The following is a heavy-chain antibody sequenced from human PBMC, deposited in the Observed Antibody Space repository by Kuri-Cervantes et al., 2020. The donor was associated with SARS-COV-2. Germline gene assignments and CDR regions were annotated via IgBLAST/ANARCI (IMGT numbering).Heavy chain of an antibody. J-gene: IGHJ4*02. V-gene: IGHV4-30-4*01. CDR2: IPFSGDT. D-gene: IGHD6-6*01. Sequence: SETLSLTCSVSGGSISSGDYYWSWIRQPPGKGLEWIGYIPFSGDTYSSPSLKSRLTISVDTSKNQFSLKLSSVTAADTAVYYCARETSTYSSSIDYWGQGTLVTVSS. CDR3: ARETSTYSSSIDY. CDR1: GGSISSGDYY.